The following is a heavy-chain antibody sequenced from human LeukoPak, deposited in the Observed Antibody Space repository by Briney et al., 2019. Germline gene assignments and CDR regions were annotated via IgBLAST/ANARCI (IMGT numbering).Heavy chain of an antibody. Sequence: GGSLRLSCAASGFTFNTYAMSWVRQAPGKGLEWVSGISASGGSTYYADSVKGRFTISRDNSKNTLYLQMNSLRAEDTAVYYCARESVEQLVGWFDPWGQGTLVTVSS. CDR3: ARESVEQLVGWFDP. CDR1: GFTFNTYA. V-gene: IGHV3-23*01. J-gene: IGHJ5*02. D-gene: IGHD6-6*01. CDR2: ISASGGST.